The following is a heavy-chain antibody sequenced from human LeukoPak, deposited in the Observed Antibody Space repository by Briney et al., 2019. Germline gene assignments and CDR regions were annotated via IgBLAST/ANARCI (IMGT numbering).Heavy chain of an antibody. Sequence: SEALSLTCTVSGDSIRSNNYYWGWIRQPPGKGLEWIGSIYDTGSTFYNPSLKSRVIISVDTSKNQFSLKLSSVTAADTAVYYCQSRFLEWLLDYWGQGTLVTVSS. J-gene: IGHJ4*02. V-gene: IGHV4-39*01. CDR2: IYDTGST. D-gene: IGHD3-3*01. CDR3: QSRFLEWLLDY. CDR1: GDSIRSNNYY.